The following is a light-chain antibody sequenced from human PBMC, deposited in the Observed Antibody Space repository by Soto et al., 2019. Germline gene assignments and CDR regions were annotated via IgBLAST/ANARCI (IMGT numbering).Light chain of an antibody. J-gene: IGKJ1*01. CDR2: GAS. CDR3: QHQDT. CDR1: QSVSSSY. V-gene: IGKV3-20*01. Sequence: EIVLTQSPGTLSLSPGERATLSCRASQSVSSSYLAWYQQKPGQAPRLLIYGASSRATGIPDRFSGSGSGTDFTLTISRREPEDFAVYYCQHQDTFGQGTKVEIK.